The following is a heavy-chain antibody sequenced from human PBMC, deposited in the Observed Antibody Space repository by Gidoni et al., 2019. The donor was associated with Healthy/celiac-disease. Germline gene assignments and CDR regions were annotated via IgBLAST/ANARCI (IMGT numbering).Heavy chain of an antibody. Sequence: QVQLVASGGGVVQPGRSLRLSCAASGFTFSSYAMHWVRQAPGKGLEWVAVISYDGSNKYYADSVKGRFTISRDNSKNTLYLQMNSLRAEDTAVYYCARERDFGVVILYYFDYWGQGTLVTVSS. J-gene: IGHJ4*02. CDR2: ISYDGSNK. D-gene: IGHD3-3*01. CDR3: ARERDFGVVILYYFDY. V-gene: IGHV3-30-3*01. CDR1: GFTFSSYA.